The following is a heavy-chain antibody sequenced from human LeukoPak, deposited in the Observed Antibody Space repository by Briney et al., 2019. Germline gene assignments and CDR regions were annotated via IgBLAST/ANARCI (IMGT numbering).Heavy chain of an antibody. CDR3: ARGSDIVGATRAPFDP. Sequence: GGSLRLPCAASGFTVSNNYMSWVRQAPGKGLEWVAVIYSGGSTSYADSVKGRFTISRDNSKNMVYFQMNSLRAEDTALYYCARGSDIVGATRAPFDPWAREPWSPSPQ. D-gene: IGHD1-26*01. J-gene: IGHJ5*02. CDR1: GFTVSNNY. V-gene: IGHV3-53*01. CDR2: IYSGGST.